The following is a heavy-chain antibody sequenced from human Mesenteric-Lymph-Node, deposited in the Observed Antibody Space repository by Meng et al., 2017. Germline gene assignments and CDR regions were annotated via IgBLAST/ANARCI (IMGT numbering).Heavy chain of an antibody. CDR1: GYTFTNYG. Sequence: QAQRVQSGGEVQKPGASVKVSCKASGYTFTNYGITWVRQAPGQGLEWMGWISAYNGNTNYAQTLQGRLTMTTDTSTSTAYMELRSLRSDDTAVYYCARVEVGITSGDYWGQGTLVTVSS. D-gene: IGHD1-26*01. J-gene: IGHJ4*02. CDR2: ISAYNGNT. CDR3: ARVEVGITSGDY. V-gene: IGHV1-18*01.